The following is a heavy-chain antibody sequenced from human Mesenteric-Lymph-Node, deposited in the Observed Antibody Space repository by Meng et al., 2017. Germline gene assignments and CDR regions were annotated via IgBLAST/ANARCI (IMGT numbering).Heavy chain of an antibody. Sequence: QVQLVESGGGVVQPGRSLRLSCAASGFTFSSYAMHWVRQAPGKGLEWVAVISYDGSNKYYADSVKGRFTISRDNSKNTLYLQMNSLRGEDTAVYYCATKDDPWGQGTLVTVSS. CDR2: ISYDGSNK. CDR1: GFTFSSYA. J-gene: IGHJ5*02. CDR3: ATKDDP. V-gene: IGHV3-30*04.